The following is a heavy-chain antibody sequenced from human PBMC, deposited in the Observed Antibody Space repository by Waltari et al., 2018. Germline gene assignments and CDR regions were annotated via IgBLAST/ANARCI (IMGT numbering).Heavy chain of an antibody. Sequence: QVQLQQWGAGLLKPSETLSLTCAVYGGSFSGSYWSWIRQPPGKGLEWIGEINHSGSTNYNPSLKSRVTISVDTSKNQFSLKLSSVTAADTAVYYCARKWGYSNYADVWGKGTTVTVSS. CDR2: INHSGST. CDR3: ARKWGYSNYADV. V-gene: IGHV4-34*01. D-gene: IGHD4-4*01. CDR1: GGSFSGSY. J-gene: IGHJ6*03.